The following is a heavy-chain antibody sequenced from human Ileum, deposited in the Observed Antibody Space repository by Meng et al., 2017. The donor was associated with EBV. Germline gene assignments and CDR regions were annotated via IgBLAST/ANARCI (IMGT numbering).Heavy chain of an antibody. J-gene: IGHJ4*02. V-gene: IGHV4-30-4*01. Sequence: GQLQRPGPVLVKPSQTPSLPCTVSGDSFNSPDYYWSWIRQPPEKGLEWIGYIYYSGSTYYNPSLKSRVSISGDTSNKQFSLKLTSVTAADTAVYYCARSPYSGSALPFFDYWGQGSLVTVSS. CDR3: ARSPYSGSALPFFDY. D-gene: IGHD1-26*01. CDR2: IYYSGST. CDR1: GDSFNSPDYY.